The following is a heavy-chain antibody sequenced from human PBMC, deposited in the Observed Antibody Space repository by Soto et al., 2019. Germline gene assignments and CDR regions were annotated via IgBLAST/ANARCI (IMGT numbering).Heavy chain of an antibody. CDR1: GGSIRSYY. D-gene: IGHD3-16*01. J-gene: IGHJ4*02. V-gene: IGHV4-59*08. CDR3: ARHWGFWADY. Sequence: QVQLQESGPGLVKPSETLSLTCTVSGGSIRSYYWSWIRQPPGKGLEWIGYIYYSGRTNYNPSLKSRVTISVDTSKNQFSLKLSSVTAADTAVYYCARHWGFWADYWGQGTLVTVSS. CDR2: IYYSGRT.